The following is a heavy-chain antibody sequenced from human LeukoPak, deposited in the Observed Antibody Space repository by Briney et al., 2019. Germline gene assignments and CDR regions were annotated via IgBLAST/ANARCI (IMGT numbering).Heavy chain of an antibody. D-gene: IGHD3-22*01. J-gene: IGHJ4*02. Sequence: GGSPRLSCAASGFTFSSYAMSWVRQAPGKGLEWVSAISGSGGSTYYADSVKGRFTISRDNSKNTLYLQMNSLRAEDTAVYYCAKHGVNFDSSGYYDYWGQGTLVTVSS. CDR2: ISGSGGST. CDR1: GFTFSSYA. V-gene: IGHV3-23*01. CDR3: AKHGVNFDSSGYYDY.